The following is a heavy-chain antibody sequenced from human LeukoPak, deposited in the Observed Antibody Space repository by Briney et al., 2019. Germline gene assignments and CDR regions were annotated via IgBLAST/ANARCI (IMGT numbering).Heavy chain of an antibody. CDR2: IYHSGNT. Sequence: SETLSLTCNVSGASMSSNYWSWIRQPPGKGLEWIGYIYHSGNTNYSPSLESRVTLSVDESKNQFSLRVHFVSAADTAVYYCASTRRAAVAGRFDSWGQGTLVTVSS. CDR1: GASMSSNY. CDR3: ASTRRAAVAGRFDS. D-gene: IGHD6-19*01. J-gene: IGHJ4*02. V-gene: IGHV4-4*09.